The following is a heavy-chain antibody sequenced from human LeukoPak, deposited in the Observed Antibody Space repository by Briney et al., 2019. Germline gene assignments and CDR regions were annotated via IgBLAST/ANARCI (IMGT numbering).Heavy chain of an antibody. CDR1: GFTFSSYS. CDR2: ISSSSSYI. J-gene: IGHJ4*02. Sequence: GGSLRLSCAASGFTFSSYSMNWVRQAPGKGLEWVSSISSSSSYIYYADSVKCRFTISRDNAKNSLYQQMNSLRAEDTAVYYCARDTDSSSWYGGTNWGQGTLVTVSS. D-gene: IGHD6-13*01. CDR3: ARDTDSSSWYGGTN. V-gene: IGHV3-21*01.